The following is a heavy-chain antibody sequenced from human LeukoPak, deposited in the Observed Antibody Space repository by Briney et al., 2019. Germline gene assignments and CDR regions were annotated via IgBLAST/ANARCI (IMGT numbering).Heavy chain of an antibody. Sequence: SQTLSLTCTVSGGSISSGGYYWSWIRQHPGKGLEWIGYIYYSGSTYYNPSLKSRVTISADTSKNQFSLKLSSVTAADTAVYHCARARSAAGNFDYWGQGTLVTVSS. D-gene: IGHD6-13*01. CDR3: ARARSAAGNFDY. V-gene: IGHV4-31*03. J-gene: IGHJ4*02. CDR2: IYYSGST. CDR1: GGSISSGGYY.